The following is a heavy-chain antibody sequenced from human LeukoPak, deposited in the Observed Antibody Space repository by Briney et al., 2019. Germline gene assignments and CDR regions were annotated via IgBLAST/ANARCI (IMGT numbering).Heavy chain of an antibody. Sequence: SETLSLTCTVSGDSISTSSYYWGWIRQPPGKGLEWLGSIYYSGSTYYNPSLKSRVTISVDTSKNQFPLNLYSVTAADTAVFYCARSYYYDYRQIDYWGQGTLVTVSS. J-gene: IGHJ4*02. D-gene: IGHD3-22*01. V-gene: IGHV4-39*01. CDR2: IYYSGST. CDR1: GDSISTSSYY. CDR3: ARSYYYDYRQIDY.